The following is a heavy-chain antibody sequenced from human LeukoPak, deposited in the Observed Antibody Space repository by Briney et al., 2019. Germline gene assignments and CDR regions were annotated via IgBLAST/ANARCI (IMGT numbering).Heavy chain of an antibody. V-gene: IGHV1-69*13. D-gene: IGHD2-2*01. CDR1: GGTFSSYA. Sequence: ASVKVSCKASGGTFSSYAISWVRQAPGQGLEWMGGIIPIFGTANYAQKFQGRVTITADESTSTAYMELSSLGSEDTAVYYCARAKTPRDPLGYCSSTSCYQGYGMDVWGQGTTVTVSS. CDR2: IIPIFGTA. J-gene: IGHJ6*02. CDR3: ARAKTPRDPLGYCSSTSCYQGYGMDV.